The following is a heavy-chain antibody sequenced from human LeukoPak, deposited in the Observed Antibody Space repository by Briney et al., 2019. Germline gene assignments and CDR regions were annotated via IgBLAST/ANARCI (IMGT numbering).Heavy chain of an antibody. CDR2: INPNSGGT. CDR3: ARGISGSYQEFYMDV. J-gene: IGHJ6*03. V-gene: IGHV1-2*02. CDR1: GYTFTGYY. Sequence: GASVKVSCKASGYTFTGYYMHWVRQAPGQGLEWMGWINPNSGGTNYAQKFQGRVTMTRDTSISTAYMELSRLRSDDTAVYYCARGISGSYQEFYMDVWGKGTTVTVSS. D-gene: IGHD1-26*01.